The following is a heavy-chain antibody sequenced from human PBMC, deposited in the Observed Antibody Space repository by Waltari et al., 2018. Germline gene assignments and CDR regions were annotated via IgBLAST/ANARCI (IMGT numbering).Heavy chain of an antibody. Sequence: QVQLQESGPGLVKPSETLSLTCAVSAYSISSGYSWGWIRQPTGKRLEWIGSIYHSGSTYYNPSLKSRVTISVDTSKNQFSLKLSSVTAADTAVYYCARRLDIVVVPAAESFFDYWGQGTLVTVSS. CDR3: ARRLDIVVVPAAESFFDY. J-gene: IGHJ4*02. V-gene: IGHV4-38-2*01. CDR2: IYHSGST. D-gene: IGHD2-2*01. CDR1: AYSISSGYS.